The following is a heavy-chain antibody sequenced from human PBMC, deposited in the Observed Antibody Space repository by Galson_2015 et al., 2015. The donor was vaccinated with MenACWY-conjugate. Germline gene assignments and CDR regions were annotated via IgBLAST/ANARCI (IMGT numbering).Heavy chain of an antibody. CDR3: ARDPSPTAYWYFDL. J-gene: IGHJ2*01. CDR2: ISSNGETI. Sequence: SLRLSCAATGFTFNSHRMNWVRRAPGKGLEWLSYISSNGETIYYADSVRGRFTISRDTAKNSLYLQMNSLTDEDTAVYYCARDPSPTAYWYFDLWGQGTLVT. V-gene: IGHV3-48*02. CDR1: GFTFNSHR.